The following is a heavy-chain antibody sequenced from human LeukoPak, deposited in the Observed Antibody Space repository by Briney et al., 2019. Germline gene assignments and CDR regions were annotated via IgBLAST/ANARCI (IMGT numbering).Heavy chain of an antibody. CDR3: ARDYKYAFDN. V-gene: IGHV3-48*01. Sequence: GGSLRLSCAASGFTFSDDSMNWVRQAPGKGLEWISYIGIDSGNTNYADSVKGRFTTSGDKAKNSLYLQMNSLRVEDTAVYYCARDYKYAFDNWGQGTLVTVSS. CDR2: IGIDSGNT. J-gene: IGHJ4*02. D-gene: IGHD5-24*01. CDR1: GFTFSDDS.